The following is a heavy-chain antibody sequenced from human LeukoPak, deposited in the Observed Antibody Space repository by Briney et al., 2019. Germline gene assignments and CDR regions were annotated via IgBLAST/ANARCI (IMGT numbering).Heavy chain of an antibody. J-gene: IGHJ6*04. CDR1: GYSFTNYY. D-gene: IGHD2-15*01. Sequence: GASVKVSCKAAGYSFTNYYIHWLRQAPGQGLEWMGWIKPGNGGTDYAQKFLGRVTMTRDTSISTAYMDLSSLRSDDTAVYYCARVFSAGFFDVWGRGTTVTISS. CDR3: ARVFSAGFFDV. CDR2: IKPGNGGT. V-gene: IGHV1-2*02.